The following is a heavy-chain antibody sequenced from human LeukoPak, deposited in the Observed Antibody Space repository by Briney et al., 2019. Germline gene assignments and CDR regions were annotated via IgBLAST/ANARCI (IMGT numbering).Heavy chain of an antibody. CDR1: GGSIGGYY. CDR3: ARPSSGYFHE. J-gene: IGHJ4*02. CDR2: VYYTGTT. Sequence: PSETLSLTCTVSGGSIGGYYWSWIRHPPGKGLEWIGYVYYTGTTNYNPPLNSRVTISVDTSKNQFSLKLSSVAAADTAVYYCARPSSGYFHEWGQGTLVTVSS. D-gene: IGHD3-22*01. V-gene: IGHV4-59*13.